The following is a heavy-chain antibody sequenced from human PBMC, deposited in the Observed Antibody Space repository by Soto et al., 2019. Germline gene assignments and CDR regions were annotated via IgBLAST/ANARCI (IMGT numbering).Heavy chain of an antibody. CDR3: ARCLRGSLQGFCP. Sequence: QVQLQESGPGRVKPSQTLSLTCTVSGGSISSGDYYWSWIRQHPGKGLEWIGYIYYSGSTYYNPSLKSRVTISVATSKNQFSLKLSSVTAADTAVYYCARCLRGSLQGFCPLGQGTLVTVSS. CDR1: GGSISSGDYY. D-gene: IGHD3-16*01. CDR2: IYYSGST. V-gene: IGHV4-31*03. J-gene: IGHJ5*02.